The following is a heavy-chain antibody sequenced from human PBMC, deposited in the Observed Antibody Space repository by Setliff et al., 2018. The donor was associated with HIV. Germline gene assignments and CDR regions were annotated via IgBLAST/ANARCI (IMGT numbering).Heavy chain of an antibody. D-gene: IGHD2-21*02. CDR3: ARGPGCGGDCRAFAMDSFDM. CDR1: GFTLSGYY. J-gene: IGHJ3*02. Sequence: GGSLRLSCAASGFTLSGYYMSWIRQAPGKGLEWLSYISSSGNYLYYADSVKGRFTISRDNAKNLLYLQMNSLRAEDTAVYYCARGPGCGGDCRAFAMDSFDMWGQGTKVTVSS. CDR2: ISSSGNYL. V-gene: IGHV3-11*01.